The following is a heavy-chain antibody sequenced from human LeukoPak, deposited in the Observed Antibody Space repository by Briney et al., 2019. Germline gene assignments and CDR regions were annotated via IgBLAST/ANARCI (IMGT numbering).Heavy chain of an antibody. CDR3: ARRDSGYDYYYYYGMDV. J-gene: IGHJ6*02. CDR2: ISTSGST. CDR1: GGSISNYY. Sequence: PSETLSLTCTLSGGSISNYYWSWIRQPAEKGVEWIGLISTSGSTKSNPSLKSRVTISVDTSKNQFSLKLSSVTAADTAVYYCARRDSGYDYYYYYGMDVWGQGTTVTVSS. V-gene: IGHV4-4*07. D-gene: IGHD5-12*01.